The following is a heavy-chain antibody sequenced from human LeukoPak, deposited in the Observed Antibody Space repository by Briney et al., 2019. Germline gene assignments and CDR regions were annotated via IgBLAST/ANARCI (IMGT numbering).Heavy chain of an antibody. Sequence: GTSLRLSCAASGFTFSYYGMGWVRQAPGKGLRWVAAIDPGGGDNYYADSVRGRFAISRDNSKNTLYLQIDSLTVVDTAMYFCARDSDTTGSHWFFDVWGRGTLVTVSS. CDR3: ARDSDTTGSHWFFDV. J-gene: IGHJ2*01. V-gene: IGHV3-30*12. CDR2: IDPGGGDN. CDR1: GFTFSYYG. D-gene: IGHD2/OR15-2a*01.